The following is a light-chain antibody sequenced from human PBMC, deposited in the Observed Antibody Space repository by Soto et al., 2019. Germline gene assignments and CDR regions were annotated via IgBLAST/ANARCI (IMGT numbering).Light chain of an antibody. CDR3: CSYAGNGTFV. J-gene: IGLJ1*01. CDR1: SSYVGGYNL. CDR2: EGS. V-gene: IGLV2-23*01. Sequence: QSVLTQPASVSGSPGQSITISCTGTSSYVGGYNLVTWYQQHPGKSPELMIYEGSKRPSGVSPRFSGSKSGNTASLTISGLQAEDEADYSCCSYAGNGTFVFGTGTKVTVL.